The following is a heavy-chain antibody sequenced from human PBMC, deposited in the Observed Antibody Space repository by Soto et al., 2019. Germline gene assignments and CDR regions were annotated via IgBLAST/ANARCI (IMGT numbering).Heavy chain of an antibody. V-gene: IGHV3-30*18. CDR1: GFTFSSYG. Sequence: PGGSMRLSCAASGFTFSSYGMHWVRQAPGKGLEWVAVISYDGSNKYYADSVKGRFTISRDNSKNTLYLQMNSLRAEDTAVYYWAKDPDTPMICDSWCQGTRVTVSS. CDR2: ISYDGSNK. CDR3: AKDPDTPMICDS. D-gene: IGHD5-18*01. J-gene: IGHJ4*02.